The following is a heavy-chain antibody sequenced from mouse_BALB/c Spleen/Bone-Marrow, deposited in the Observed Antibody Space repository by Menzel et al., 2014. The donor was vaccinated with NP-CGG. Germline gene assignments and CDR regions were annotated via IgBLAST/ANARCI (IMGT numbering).Heavy chain of an antibody. D-gene: IGHD2-3*01. CDR1: GFTFSSYG. CDR2: INNGSSYT. V-gene: IGHV5-6*02. Sequence: EVMLVESGGDLVKPGGSLKLSCAASGFTFSSYGMSWVRQTPDKGLEWVATINNGSSYTFYPDSVKGRFTISRDNAKNTLYLQMSSLKSEDTAMYYYARRRDGPYAMDYWGQGTSVTVSS. J-gene: IGHJ4*01. CDR3: ARRRDGPYAMDY.